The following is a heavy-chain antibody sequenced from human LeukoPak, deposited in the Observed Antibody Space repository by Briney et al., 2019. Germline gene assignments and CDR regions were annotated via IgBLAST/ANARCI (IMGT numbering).Heavy chain of an antibody. V-gene: IGHV4-34*01. CDR2: INHSGST. CDR1: GGSFSGYY. J-gene: IGHJ4*02. CDR3: ASTRPFDY. Sequence: PSETLSLTCAVYGGSFSGYYWSWIRQPPGKGLEWIGEINHSGSTNYNPSLKSRVTISVDTSKNQFSLTLSSVTAADTAVYYCASTRPFDYWGQGTLVTVSS.